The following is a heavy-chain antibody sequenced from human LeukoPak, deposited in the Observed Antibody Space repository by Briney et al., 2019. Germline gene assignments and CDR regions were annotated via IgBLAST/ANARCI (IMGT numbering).Heavy chain of an antibody. CDR2: ISGSGGST. V-gene: IGHV3-23*01. Sequence: PGGSLRLPCAASGFTFSSYAMSWVRQAPGKGLEWVSAISGSGGSTYYADSVKGRFTISRDNSKNTLYLQMNSLRAEDTAVYYCAKDTYYYDSSGSASGTEYFQHWGQGTLVTVSS. D-gene: IGHD3-22*01. J-gene: IGHJ1*01. CDR1: GFTFSSYA. CDR3: AKDTYYYDSSGSASGTEYFQH.